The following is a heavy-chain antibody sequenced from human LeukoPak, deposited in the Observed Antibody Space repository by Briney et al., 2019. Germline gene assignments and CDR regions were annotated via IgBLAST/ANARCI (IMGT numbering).Heavy chain of an antibody. CDR2: ISAYNGIT. J-gene: IGHJ4*02. CDR3: ARDRGTEAEVSDY. Sequence: ASVTVSCKASGYTFTSYGITWVRQAPGQGLEWMGWISAYNGITNYAQKLQGRVTMTTDTSTSIAYMELRSLTSDDTAVYYCARDRGTEAEVSDYWGQGTLVTVSS. CDR1: GYTFTSYG. V-gene: IGHV1-18*01.